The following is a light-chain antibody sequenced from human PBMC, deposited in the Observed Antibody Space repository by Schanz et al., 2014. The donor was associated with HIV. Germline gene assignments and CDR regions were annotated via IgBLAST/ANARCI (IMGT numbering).Light chain of an antibody. CDR1: QSVGTI. J-gene: IGKJ1*01. CDR3: QQYNKWPWT. CDR2: GAS. Sequence: EVVMTQSPATLSVSPGKRATLSCRASQSVGTILAWYQQKPGQAPRLLIYGASTRATGIPDRFSGSESGTEFTLTISSLQSEDFAVYYCQQYNKWPWTFGQGTKVEIK. V-gene: IGKV3-15*01.